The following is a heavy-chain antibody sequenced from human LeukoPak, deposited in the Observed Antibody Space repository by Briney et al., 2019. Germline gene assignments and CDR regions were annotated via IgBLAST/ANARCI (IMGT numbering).Heavy chain of an antibody. CDR2: ISSSGSTI. J-gene: IGHJ6*03. CDR1: GFTFSDYY. Sequence: GGSLRLSCAASGFTFSDYYMSWIRQAPGKGLEWVSYISSSGSTIYYADSVKGRFTISRDNAKNSLYLQMNSLRAEDTAVYYCAREIGYSYGTPRYYYYYYYMDVWGKGTTVTISS. CDR3: AREIGYSYGTPRYYYYYYYMDV. V-gene: IGHV3-11*01. D-gene: IGHD5-18*01.